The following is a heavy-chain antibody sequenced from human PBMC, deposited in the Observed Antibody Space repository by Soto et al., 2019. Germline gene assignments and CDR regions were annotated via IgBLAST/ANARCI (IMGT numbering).Heavy chain of an antibody. CDR2: IWYDGSNK. J-gene: IGHJ4*02. CDR3: ARDLGEDYSSGWWAY. V-gene: IGHV3-33*01. CDR1: GFTFSSYG. Sequence: QVQLVESGGGVVQPGRSLRLSCAASGFTFSSYGMHWVRQAPGKGLEWVAVIWYDGSNKYYADSVKGRFTISRDNSKNTLYLQMNSPRAEDTAVYYCARDLGEDYSSGWWAYWGQGTLVTVSS. D-gene: IGHD6-19*01.